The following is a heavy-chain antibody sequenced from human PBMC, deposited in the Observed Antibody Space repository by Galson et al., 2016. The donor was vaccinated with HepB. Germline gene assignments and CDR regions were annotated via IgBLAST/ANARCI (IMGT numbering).Heavy chain of an antibody. D-gene: IGHD2-15*01. J-gene: IGHJ6*03. Sequence: TLSLTCIVSDGFISSGGHYWSWIRQHPGKGLEWIGYIYYSGSNHYNPSLKSRVTISKDTSKNQFSLKLSSVIAADTAVYYCARGAFWDMYSHYYMDVWGKGTAVTVSS. CDR2: IYYSGSN. V-gene: IGHV4-31*03. CDR1: DGFISSGGHY. CDR3: ARGAFWDMYSHYYMDV.